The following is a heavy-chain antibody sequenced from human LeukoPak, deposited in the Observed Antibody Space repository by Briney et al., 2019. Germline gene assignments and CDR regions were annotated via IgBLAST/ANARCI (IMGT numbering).Heavy chain of an antibody. CDR3: AREQTTVVTPTAFDI. D-gene: IGHD4-23*01. CDR1: GGSISSGDYY. CDR2: IYYSGST. Sequence: SQTLSLTCTVSGGSISSGDYYWSWIRQPPGKGLEWIGYIYYSGSTYYNPSLKSRVTISVDTSKNQFSLKLSSVTAADTAVYYCAREQTTVVTPTAFDIWGQGTMVTVFS. V-gene: IGHV4-30-4*01. J-gene: IGHJ3*02.